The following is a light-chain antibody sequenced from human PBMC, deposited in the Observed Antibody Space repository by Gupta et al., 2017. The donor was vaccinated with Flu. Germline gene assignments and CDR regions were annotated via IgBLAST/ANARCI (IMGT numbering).Light chain of an antibody. CDR2: KVT. Sequence: SALSQPASVSGSPVQSVTISCAGTSSDVGADDFVSWHQQHPGKAPKLMIYKVTNRASGVSDRFSGSRSGNTASLTISGLQAEDEADYYCCAFANSGSWVFGGGTKVTVL. CDR3: CAFANSGSWV. CDR1: SSDVGADDF. J-gene: IGLJ3*02. V-gene: IGLV2-14*01.